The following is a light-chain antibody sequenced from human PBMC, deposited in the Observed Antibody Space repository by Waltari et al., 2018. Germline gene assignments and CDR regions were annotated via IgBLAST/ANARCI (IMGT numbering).Light chain of an antibody. J-gene: IGLJ7*01. V-gene: IGLV1-47*02. CDR1: SSNIGSNS. CDR3: VAWDSSLSSLF. Sequence: QSVLTQPPSASGAPGQSVAISCSGNSSNIGSNSVYWYQRLPGTAPKLLIYGNNQRPSEVPDRFSGAKSGTAASLAITGLRSEDEADYFCVAWDSSLSSLFFGGGTRLSIL. CDR2: GNN.